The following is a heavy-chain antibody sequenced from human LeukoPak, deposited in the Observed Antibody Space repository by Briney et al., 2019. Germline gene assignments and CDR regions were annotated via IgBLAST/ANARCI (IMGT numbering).Heavy chain of an antibody. CDR3: ARGDGSGSWRIDY. D-gene: IGHD3-10*01. Sequence: PGGSLRLSCAASGFIFNNYAMHWVRHVPGRGLEWLAVIPYDGSNKYYADSVNGRFTISRDNSKNTLYLQMGSLRPEDAAVYYCARGDGSGSWRIDYWGQGTLVIVSS. J-gene: IGHJ4*02. V-gene: IGHV3-30-3*01. CDR2: IPYDGSNK. CDR1: GFIFNNYA.